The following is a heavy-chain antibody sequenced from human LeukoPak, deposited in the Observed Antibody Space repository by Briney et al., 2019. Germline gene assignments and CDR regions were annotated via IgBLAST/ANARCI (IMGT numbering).Heavy chain of an antibody. V-gene: IGHV3-30*02. D-gene: IGHD4-23*01. CDR1: GFTFSSYG. CDR3: ARIYGGNSYYFDY. J-gene: IGHJ4*02. Sequence: GSLRLSCAASGFTFSSYGMHWVRQAPGKGLEWVAFIRYDGSNKYYADSVKGRFTISRDNAKNSLYLQMNSLRAEDTAVYYCARIYGGNSYYFDYWGQGILVTVSS. CDR2: IRYDGSNK.